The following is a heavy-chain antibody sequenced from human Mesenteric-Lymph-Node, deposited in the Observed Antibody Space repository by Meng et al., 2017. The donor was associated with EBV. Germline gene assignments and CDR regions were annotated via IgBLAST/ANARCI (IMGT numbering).Heavy chain of an antibody. CDR3: ASFEERDF. V-gene: IGHV3-11*01. J-gene: IGHJ4*02. D-gene: IGHD1-26*01. CDR1: GFTFSDYY. CDR2: ISPSGDAI. Sequence: QGELVESGGRLVKPGWSLRLSCEASGFTFSDYYMSWIRQAPGKGLEWVSYISPSGDAIYLADSVKGRFTISRDNAKDSLHLQMDSLRVEDTAVYWCASFEERDFWGQGTLVTVSS.